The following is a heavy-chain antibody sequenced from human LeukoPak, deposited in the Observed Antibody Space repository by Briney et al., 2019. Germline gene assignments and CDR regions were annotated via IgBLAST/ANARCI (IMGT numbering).Heavy chain of an antibody. CDR1: GFRPSRYW. V-gene: IGHV3-7*03. CDR3: ARSMPGWYDRIAPHDY. Sequence: PGGSLRLSCAPSGFRPSRYWMSWVRQAPGTGLGWVASINQGESMIWYVDSVKGRFTISRDNAKNSLYLEMNSLRVEDTALYYCARSMPGWYDRIAPHDYWGQGTLVTVSS. J-gene: IGHJ4*02. D-gene: IGHD6-19*01. CDR2: INQGESMI.